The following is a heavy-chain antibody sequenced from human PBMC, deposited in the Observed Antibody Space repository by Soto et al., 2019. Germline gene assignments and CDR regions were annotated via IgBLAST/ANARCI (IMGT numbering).Heavy chain of an antibody. CDR3: ARDVPEPVAGTQNYYYYYGMDV. Sequence: VRLSCAASGFTFSSYAMHWVRQAPGKGLEWVAVISYDGSNKYYADSVKGRFTISRDNSKNTLYLQMNSLRAEDTAVYYCARDVPEPVAGTQNYYYYYGMDVWGQGSTVTVYS. J-gene: IGHJ6*02. V-gene: IGHV3-30-3*01. CDR1: GFTFSSYA. CDR2: ISYDGSNK. D-gene: IGHD6-19*01.